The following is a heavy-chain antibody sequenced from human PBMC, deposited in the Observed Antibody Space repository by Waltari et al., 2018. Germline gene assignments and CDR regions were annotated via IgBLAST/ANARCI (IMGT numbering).Heavy chain of an antibody. CDR2: INWNSDSI. J-gene: IGHJ3*01. CDR3: LKKNDEVYDRNGLVYDAFDV. CDR1: GFTFDDYA. Sequence: EVQLVESGGGLVHPGRSLRLSCAASGFTFDDYAMPWVRQAPGKGLEWVACINWNSDSIGYGVSVKGRFTISRDNSRNSLYLQMKSLTTEDTAVYYCLKKNDEVYDRNGLVYDAFDVWGQGTMVTVST. D-gene: IGHD3-22*01. V-gene: IGHV3-9*01.